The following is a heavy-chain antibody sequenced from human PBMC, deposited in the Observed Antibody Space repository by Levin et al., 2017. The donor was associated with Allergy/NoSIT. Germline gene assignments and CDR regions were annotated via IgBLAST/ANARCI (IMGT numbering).Heavy chain of an antibody. CDR2: IYFDGSNK. D-gene: IGHD5-18*01. CDR1: GFTLSSFG. J-gene: IGHJ6*03. Sequence: GESLKISCSASGFTLSSFGIHWVRQAPGKGLEWVTFIYFDGSNKYYADSVKGRFTISRDNSKVYLQMNSLRVEDTAVYYCARGSRGYISFSPYYYMDVWGKGTTVTVSS. CDR3: ARGSRGYISFSPYYYMDV. V-gene: IGHV3-33*01.